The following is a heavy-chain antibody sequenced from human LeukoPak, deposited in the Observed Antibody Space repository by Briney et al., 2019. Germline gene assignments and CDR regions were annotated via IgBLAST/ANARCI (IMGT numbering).Heavy chain of an antibody. V-gene: IGHV4-31*03. CDR3: ARSFGESYFDY. J-gene: IGHJ4*02. D-gene: IGHD3-10*01. CDR1: GGSITSGGYY. Sequence: SETLSLTCTVSGGSITSGGYYWSWIRQHPGKGLEWIGYISYSGNTYYNPSLKSRLTISVDTSKNQFSLKLSSVTAADTAVYYCARSFGESYFDYWGQGILVTVSS. CDR2: ISYSGNT.